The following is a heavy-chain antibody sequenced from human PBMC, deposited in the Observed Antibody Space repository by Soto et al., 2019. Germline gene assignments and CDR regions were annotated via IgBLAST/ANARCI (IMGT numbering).Heavy chain of an antibody. Sequence: GGSLRLSCAASGFTFSSYAMSWVRQAPGKGLEWVSTISGSAGSAYYADSVKGWFTISRDNSKNTLYLQMNSLRAEDTALYYCAKDRVVRGVITQETGYWGQGTLVTVSS. CDR2: ISGSAGSA. V-gene: IGHV3-23*01. J-gene: IGHJ4*02. CDR1: GFTFSSYA. D-gene: IGHD3-10*01. CDR3: AKDRVVRGVITQETGY.